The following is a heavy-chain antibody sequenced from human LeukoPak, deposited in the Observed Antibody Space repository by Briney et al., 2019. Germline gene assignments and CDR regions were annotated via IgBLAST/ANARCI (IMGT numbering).Heavy chain of an antibody. CDR2: IYYSGST. CDR3: ASRRYCSSTSCHPAPYYYDYMDV. Sequence: SETLSLTCTVSGGSISSGGYYWSWIRQHPGKGLEWIGYIYYSGSTYYNPSLKSRVTISVDTSKNQFSLKLSSVTAADTAVYYCASRRYCSSTSCHPAPYYYDYMDVWGKGTTVTVSS. J-gene: IGHJ6*03. CDR1: GGSISSGGYY. D-gene: IGHD2-2*01. V-gene: IGHV4-31*03.